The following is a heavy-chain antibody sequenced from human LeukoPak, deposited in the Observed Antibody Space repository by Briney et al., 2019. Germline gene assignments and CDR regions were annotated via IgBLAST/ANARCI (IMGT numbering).Heavy chain of an antibody. D-gene: IGHD2-21*02. CDR2: IYYSGST. V-gene: IGHV4-59*01. CDR1: GGSISSYY. Sequence: PSETLSLTCTVSGGSISSYYWSWIRQPPGQGLEWKGYIYYSGSTNYNPSLKSRVTIPVATSKHQFSLKLSSVTAADTAVYYCARGGAYCGGDCYWVDYWGQGTLVPVSS. J-gene: IGHJ4*02. CDR3: ARGGAYCGGDCYWVDY.